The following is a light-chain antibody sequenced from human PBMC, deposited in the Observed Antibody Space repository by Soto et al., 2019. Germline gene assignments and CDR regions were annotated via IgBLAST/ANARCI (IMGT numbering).Light chain of an antibody. CDR3: QQRRNWPLT. Sequence: EIVLTQSPATLSLSPGERATLSCRASQSVSSYLAWYQQKPGQAPRLLIYDASNRATGIPARFSGSGSGTDVPLTIGSLEPEDFAVYYCQQRRNWPLTFGGGTKVEIQ. V-gene: IGKV3-11*01. CDR2: DAS. J-gene: IGKJ4*01. CDR1: QSVSSY.